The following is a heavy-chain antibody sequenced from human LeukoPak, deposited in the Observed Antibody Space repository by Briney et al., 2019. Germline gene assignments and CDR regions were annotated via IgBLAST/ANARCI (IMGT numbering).Heavy chain of an antibody. CDR3: ARGGVGATEIDS. CDR1: GGSISTYY. V-gene: IGHV4-59*08. D-gene: IGHD1-26*01. Sequence: SETLSLTCTVSGGSISTYYWSWIRQPPGKGLEWIGYIYYTGSTNYNPSLKSRVTISLDTSKNQFSLKLSSVTAADTAVYYCARGGVGATEIDSWGQGTLVTVS. CDR2: IYYTGST. J-gene: IGHJ4*02.